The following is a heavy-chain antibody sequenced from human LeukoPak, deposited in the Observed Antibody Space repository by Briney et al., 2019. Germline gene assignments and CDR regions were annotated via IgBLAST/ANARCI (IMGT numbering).Heavy chain of an antibody. CDR1: GYTFTGYY. CDR2: INPNSGGT. CDR3: ASVFVVPAAILGHYYYYGMDV. V-gene: IGHV1-2*02. D-gene: IGHD2-2*02. J-gene: IGHJ6*02. Sequence: ASVKVSCKASGYTFTGYYMHWVRPAPGQGLEWMGWINPNSGGTNYAQKFQGRVTMTRDTSISTAYMELSRLRSDDTAVYYCASVFVVPAAILGHYYYYGMDVWGQGTTVTVSS.